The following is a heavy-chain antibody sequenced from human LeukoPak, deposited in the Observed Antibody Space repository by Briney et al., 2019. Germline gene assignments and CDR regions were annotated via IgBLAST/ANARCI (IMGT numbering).Heavy chain of an antibody. J-gene: IGHJ6*03. CDR2: IIPIFGTA. CDR1: GGTFSSYA. CDR3: AREKPGFLEWEYLIPHGYYMDV. D-gene: IGHD3-3*01. V-gene: IGHV1-69*13. Sequence: SVKVSCKASGGTFSSYAISWVRQAPGQGLEWMGGIIPIFGTANYAQKFQGRVTITADESTSTTYMELSSLRSEDTAVYYCAREKPGFLEWEYLIPHGYYMDVWGKGTTVTVSS.